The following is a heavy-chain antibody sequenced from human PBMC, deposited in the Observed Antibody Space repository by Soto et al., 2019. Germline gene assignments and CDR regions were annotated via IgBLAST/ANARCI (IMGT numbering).Heavy chain of an antibody. Sequence: GGSLRLSCAASGFTFSSYWMSWVRQAPGKGLEWVANIKQDGSEKYYVDSGKGRFTISGDNAKNSLYLQMNSLRAEDTAVHYCARDRTIFGVVTVSAFDIWGQGTMVTVSS. J-gene: IGHJ3*02. CDR3: ARDRTIFGVVTVSAFDI. CDR2: IKQDGSEK. D-gene: IGHD3-3*01. CDR1: GFTFSSYW. V-gene: IGHV3-7*05.